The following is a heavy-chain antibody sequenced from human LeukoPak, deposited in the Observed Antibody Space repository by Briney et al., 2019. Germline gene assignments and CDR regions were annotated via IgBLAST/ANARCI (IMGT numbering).Heavy chain of an antibody. CDR3: ARSGGGYSGSDY. Sequence: ASVKVSCKTSGYTFSSHGISWVRQAPGQGLEWMGWIRADNGDTKYAQKFQDRLTVTRDTSTGAAYMELRSLSADDTAVYYCARSGGGYSGSDYWGQGTLVTVSS. V-gene: IGHV1-18*01. CDR1: GYTFSSHG. J-gene: IGHJ4*02. D-gene: IGHD5-12*01. CDR2: IRADNGDT.